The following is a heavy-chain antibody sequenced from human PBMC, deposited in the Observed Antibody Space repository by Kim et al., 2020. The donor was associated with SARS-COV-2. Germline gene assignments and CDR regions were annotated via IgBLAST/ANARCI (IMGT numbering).Heavy chain of an antibody. V-gene: IGHV3-64D*09. CDR3: VTRGYSYGYDY. D-gene: IGHD5-18*01. J-gene: IGHJ4*02. CDR2: T. Sequence: TYYADSVKGRFTISRDNSKNTLYLQMSSLRAEDTAVYYCVTRGYSYGYDYWGQGTLVTVSS.